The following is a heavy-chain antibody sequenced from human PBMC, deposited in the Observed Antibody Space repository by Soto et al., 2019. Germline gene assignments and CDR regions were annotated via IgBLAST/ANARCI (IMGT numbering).Heavy chain of an antibody. J-gene: IGHJ6*02. CDR2: ISYDGSNK. CDR1: GFTFSSYA. CDR3: AGVKSSSWLGSYYYGMDV. V-gene: IGHV3-30*14. Sequence: GGSLRLSCAASGFTFSSYAMHWVRQAPGKGLEWVAVISYDGSNKYYADSVKGRFTISRDNSKNTVYLQTTSLRHEDTAVYYCAGVKSSSWLGSYYYGMDVWVQGTTVTVSS. D-gene: IGHD6-13*01.